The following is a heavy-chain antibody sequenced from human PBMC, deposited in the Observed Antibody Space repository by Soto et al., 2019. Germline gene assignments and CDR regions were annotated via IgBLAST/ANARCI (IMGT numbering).Heavy chain of an antibody. V-gene: IGHV4-59*08. CDR1: GGFISSDY. J-gene: IGHJ5*02. D-gene: IGHD3-22*01. CDR2: IHYSGST. Sequence: SETLSVTCTVSGGFISSDYWSWSRQPPGKGPECIGYIHYSGSTNYNPSLKSRVTMSVDTSKNQFSLKLSSVTAADTAVYYCARLEGYYGSSGNSNWFDPRGQGTLVTVS. CDR3: ARLEGYYGSSGNSNWFDP.